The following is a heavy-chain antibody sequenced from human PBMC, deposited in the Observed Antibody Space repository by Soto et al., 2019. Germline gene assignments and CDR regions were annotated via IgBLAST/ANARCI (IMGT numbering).Heavy chain of an antibody. J-gene: IGHJ5*02. Sequence: SETLSLTCAAYGGSFSGYYWSWIRQPPGKGLEWIGEINHSGSTNYNPSLKSRVTISVDTFKNQFSLKLSSVTAADTAVYYCAGFYYYDSSGYVGWFDPWGQGTLVTVSS. D-gene: IGHD3-22*01. CDR2: INHSGST. CDR1: GGSFSGYY. V-gene: IGHV4-34*01. CDR3: AGFYYYDSSGYVGWFDP.